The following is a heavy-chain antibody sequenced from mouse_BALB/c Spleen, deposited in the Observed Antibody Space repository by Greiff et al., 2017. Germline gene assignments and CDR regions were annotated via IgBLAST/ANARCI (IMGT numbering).Heavy chain of an antibody. J-gene: IGHJ1*01. Sequence: EVKLMESGGDLVKPGGSLKLSCAASGFTFSSYGMSWVRQTPDKRLEWVATISSGGSYTYYPDSVKGRFTISRDNAKNTLYLQMSSLKSEDTAMYYCARQGITTVVAFYWYFDVWGAGTTVTVSS. D-gene: IGHD1-1*01. CDR3: ARQGITTVVAFYWYFDV. CDR1: GFTFSSYG. CDR2: ISSGGSYT. V-gene: IGHV5-6*01.